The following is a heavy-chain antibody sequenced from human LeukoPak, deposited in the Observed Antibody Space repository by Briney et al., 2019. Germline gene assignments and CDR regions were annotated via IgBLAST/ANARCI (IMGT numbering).Heavy chain of an antibody. Sequence: SETLSLTCTVSGGSISSYYWSWIRQPPGKGLEWIGYVYHSGSTNYNPSLKSGVTISVDTSKNQFSLKLTSVTAADTAVYYCARSGSSGYYYGVDVWGQGTTVTVSS. CDR1: GGSISSYY. J-gene: IGHJ6*02. CDR3: ARSGSSGYYYGVDV. D-gene: IGHD6-6*01. CDR2: VYHSGST. V-gene: IGHV4-59*01.